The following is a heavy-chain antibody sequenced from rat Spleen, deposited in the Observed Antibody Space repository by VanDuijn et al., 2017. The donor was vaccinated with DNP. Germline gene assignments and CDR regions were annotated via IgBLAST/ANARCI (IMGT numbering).Heavy chain of an antibody. J-gene: IGHJ2*01. CDR1: GFTFSDHN. V-gene: IGHV5-7*01. D-gene: IGHD5-1*01. Sequence: EVKLVESGGGLVQPGRSLKLSCTASGFTFSDHNMAWVRQAPKKGLEWVATISNDGSSTYYRDFVKGRFTISRDNAKSTLYLQMDSLRSEDTATYYCARLGGDWGQGVMVTVSS. CDR2: ISNDGSST. CDR3: ARLGGD.